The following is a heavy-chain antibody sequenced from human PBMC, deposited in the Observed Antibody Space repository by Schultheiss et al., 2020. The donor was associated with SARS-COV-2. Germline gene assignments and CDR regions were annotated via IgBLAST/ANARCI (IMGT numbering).Heavy chain of an antibody. V-gene: IGHV3-7*01. CDR2: IKQDGSEK. CDR1: GFTFSSYW. Sequence: LSLTCAASGFTFSSYWMSWVRQAPGKGLEWVANIKQDGSEKYYVDSVKGRFTISRDNAKNSLYLQMNSLRAEDTAVYYCARCGYSYGYDLDYWGQGTLVTVSS. D-gene: IGHD5-18*01. J-gene: IGHJ4*02. CDR3: ARCGYSYGYDLDY.